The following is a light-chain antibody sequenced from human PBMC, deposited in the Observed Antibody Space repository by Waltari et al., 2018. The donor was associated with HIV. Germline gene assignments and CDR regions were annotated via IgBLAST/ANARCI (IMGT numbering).Light chain of an antibody. V-gene: IGLV1-47*01. CDR2: RNN. Sequence: QSALTQPASVSGSPGQSITISCTGTSSDVGGYNYVSWYQQHPGKAPKLLIYRNNQRPSGVPDRFSGSKSGTSASLSISGLRSEDEADYYCAAWDDSLSGYVFGTGTKVTVL. CDR3: AAWDDSLSGYV. J-gene: IGLJ1*01. CDR1: SSDVGGYNY.